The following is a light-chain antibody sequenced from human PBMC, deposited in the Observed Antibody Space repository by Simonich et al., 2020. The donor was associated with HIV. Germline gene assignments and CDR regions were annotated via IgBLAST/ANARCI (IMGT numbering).Light chain of an antibody. CDR3: QQYNNWPLF. V-gene: IGKV3-15*01. CDR1: QSVSSN. Sequence: EIVMTQSPATLSVSPGERVTLSCRASQSVSSNLACYQQKPGHAPRLLISGASTRATGIPARFSGSGSGTEFTLTINSMQSEDFAVYYCQQYNNWPLFFGQGTKLEIK. CDR2: GAS. J-gene: IGKJ2*01.